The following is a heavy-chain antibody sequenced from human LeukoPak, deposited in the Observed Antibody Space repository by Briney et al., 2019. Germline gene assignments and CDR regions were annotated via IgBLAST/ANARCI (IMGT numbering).Heavy chain of an antibody. CDR3: VKGGGGLATITSLPY. J-gene: IGHJ4*02. Sequence: GGSLRLSCLASGFTFADYTTYWIRQAPGKGLGWVSAINWDGASRTYADSVKGRFSNSRDNSKNSLYHRMNSLRREDTALYYCVKGGGGLATITSLPYGGQGTLVTVSS. D-gene: IGHD5-24*01. CDR1: GFTFADYT. CDR2: INWDGASR. V-gene: IGHV3-43*01.